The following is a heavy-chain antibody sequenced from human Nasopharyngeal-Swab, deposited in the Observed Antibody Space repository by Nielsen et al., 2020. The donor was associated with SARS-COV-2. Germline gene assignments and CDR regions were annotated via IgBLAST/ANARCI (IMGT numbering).Heavy chain of an antibody. Sequence: GESLKISCAASGFTFSDYYMSWIRQAPGKGLEWVSYISSSSSYTNYADSVKGRFTISRDNAKNSLYLQMNSLRAEDTAVYYCARVHVDTAGPSGAFDIWGQGTMVTVSS. CDR3: ARVHVDTAGPSGAFDI. D-gene: IGHD5-18*01. CDR2: ISSSSSYT. V-gene: IGHV3-11*06. J-gene: IGHJ3*02. CDR1: GFTFSDYY.